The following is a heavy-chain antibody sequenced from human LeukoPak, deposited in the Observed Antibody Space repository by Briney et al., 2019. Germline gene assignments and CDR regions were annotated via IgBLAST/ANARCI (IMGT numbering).Heavy chain of an antibody. V-gene: IGHV4-61*02. Sequence: PSETLSLTCTVSGGSISSGSYYWSWIRQPAGKGLEWIGRIYTSGSTNYNPSLKSRVTMSVDTSKNQFSLKLISVTAADTAVYYCARHIVVVPTAFDYWGQGTPVTVSS. D-gene: IGHD2-2*01. CDR1: GGSISSGSYY. CDR2: IYTSGST. CDR3: ARHIVVVPTAFDY. J-gene: IGHJ4*02.